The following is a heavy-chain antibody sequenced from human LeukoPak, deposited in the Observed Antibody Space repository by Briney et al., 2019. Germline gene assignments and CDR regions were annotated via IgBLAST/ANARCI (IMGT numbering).Heavy chain of an antibody. CDR3: ARIHQVGWSGYYYFDY. Sequence: ASVEVSCKASGYTFTTYVINWMRQAPGQGLEWMGWISPYNGNTHYAEKPQGRVTMTTDTSTSTGYMELRSLTSEDTAVYYCARIHQVGWSGYYYFDYWGQGTLVTVSS. D-gene: IGHD3-3*01. CDR1: GYTFTTYV. CDR2: ISPYNGNT. V-gene: IGHV1-18*01. J-gene: IGHJ4*02.